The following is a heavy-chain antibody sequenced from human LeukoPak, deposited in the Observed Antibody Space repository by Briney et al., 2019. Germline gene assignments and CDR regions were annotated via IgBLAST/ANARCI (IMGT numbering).Heavy chain of an antibody. Sequence: GGSLRRSCAASGFTFSSYWMHWVRQAPGKGLVWVSRIKTDGTITSYVDSVEGRFTISRDNAKNTLYLQMSSLRAEDTAVYYCARGYLYESSAGDSWGQGTLVTVSS. D-gene: IGHD3-22*01. V-gene: IGHV3-74*01. CDR2: IKTDGTIT. CDR3: ARGYLYESSAGDS. CDR1: GFTFSSYW. J-gene: IGHJ4*02.